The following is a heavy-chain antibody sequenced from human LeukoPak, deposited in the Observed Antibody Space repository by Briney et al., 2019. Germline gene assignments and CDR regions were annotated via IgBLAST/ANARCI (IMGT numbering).Heavy chain of an antibody. CDR1: GYTFTNYA. CDR3: ARGYYDSSDYFLLDY. V-gene: IGHV1-3*01. Sequence: ASVKVSCKASGYTFTNYALHWVRQAPGQRLEWMGWIIGGNGSTKYSQKFQGRVTIARDTSASTAYMELSSLRSEDTAVYYCARGYYDSSDYFLLDYWGQGTLVTVSS. J-gene: IGHJ4*02. D-gene: IGHD3-22*01. CDR2: IIGGNGST.